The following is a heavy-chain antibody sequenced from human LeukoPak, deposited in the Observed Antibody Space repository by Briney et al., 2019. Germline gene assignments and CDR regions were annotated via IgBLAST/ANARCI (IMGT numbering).Heavy chain of an antibody. V-gene: IGHV3-21*01. CDR3: ARGVTGTAYGNWFDP. CDR2: ISCSGPLI. Sequence: GGSLRLSCAASGFTFDDYTMHWVRQAPGKGLEWVSSISCSGPLIYYADSVKGRFTISRDNAKNSLYLQMDSLRVEDTAVYYCARGVTGTAYGNWFDPWGQGTPVTVSS. D-gene: IGHD6-19*01. J-gene: IGHJ5*02. CDR1: GFTFDDYT.